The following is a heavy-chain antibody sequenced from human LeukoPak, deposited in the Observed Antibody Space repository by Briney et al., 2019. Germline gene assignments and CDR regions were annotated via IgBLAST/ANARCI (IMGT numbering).Heavy chain of an antibody. V-gene: IGHV4-34*01. D-gene: IGHD3-22*01. CDR1: GGSFSGYY. Sequence: SETLSLTCAVYGGSFSGYYWSWIRQPPGKGLEWIGEINHSGSTYYNPSLKSRVTISVDTSKNQFSLKLSSVTAADTAVYYCARVDDSSDYFDYWGQGTLVTVSS. CDR2: INHSGST. J-gene: IGHJ4*02. CDR3: ARVDDSSDYFDY.